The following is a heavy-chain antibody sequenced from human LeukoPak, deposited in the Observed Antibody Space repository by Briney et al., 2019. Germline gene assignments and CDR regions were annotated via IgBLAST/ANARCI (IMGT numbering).Heavy chain of an antibody. V-gene: IGHV3-21*01. D-gene: IGHD3-22*01. CDR1: GFTFSSYS. CDR3: ATAYSGYYTYYFDY. Sequence: GGSLRLSCAASGFTFSSYSMNWVRQAPGKGLEWVSSISSGSSYIYYADSVKGRFTISRDNAQNSLYLQMNSLRAEDTAVYYCATAYSGYYTYYFDYWGQGTLVTVSS. CDR2: ISSGSSYI. J-gene: IGHJ4*02.